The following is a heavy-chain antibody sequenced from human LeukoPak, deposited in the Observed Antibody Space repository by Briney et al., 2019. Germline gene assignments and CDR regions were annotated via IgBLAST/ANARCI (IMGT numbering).Heavy chain of an antibody. Sequence: GGSLRLSCAASGFTFSSYAMHWVRQAPGKGLEWVAVISYDGSNKYYADSVKGRFTISRDNSKNTLYLQMNSLRAEDTAVYYCAREAYYYDSSGYYYPLDYWGQGTLVTVSS. CDR2: ISYDGSNK. V-gene: IGHV3-30*04. CDR3: AREAYYYDSSGYYYPLDY. J-gene: IGHJ4*02. D-gene: IGHD3-22*01. CDR1: GFTFSSYA.